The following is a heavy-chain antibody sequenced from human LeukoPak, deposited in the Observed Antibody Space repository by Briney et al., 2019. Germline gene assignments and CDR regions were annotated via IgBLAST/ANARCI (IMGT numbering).Heavy chain of an antibody. V-gene: IGHV3-74*01. CDR3: VRSMSGRNDL. J-gene: IGHJ5*02. D-gene: IGHD3-3*01. CDR1: GFTFSNYW. Sequence: GGSLRLSCAGSGFTFSNYWVHWVRQVPGKGLVWVSRINVEGTRTDYADSVRGRFTISRDNAKNTLYLQMNGLTAEDTAIYYCVRSMSGRNDLWGQGTLVSVSA. CDR2: INVEGTRT.